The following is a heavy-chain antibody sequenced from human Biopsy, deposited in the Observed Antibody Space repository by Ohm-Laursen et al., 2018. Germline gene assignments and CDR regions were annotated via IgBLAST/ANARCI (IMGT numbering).Heavy chain of an antibody. D-gene: IGHD2-15*01. CDR1: GDSINSSY. J-gene: IGHJ4*02. CDR3: ARRGGGGRSFDY. Sequence: GTLSPTCTVSGDSINSSYWSWIRQAPGKGLEWIGFISNSGNTNYNPSLKSRVTISADTSKNQFSLKLGSVTVADTAVFYCARRGGGGRSFDYWGQGSLVTVSS. CDR2: ISNSGNT. V-gene: IGHV4-59*08.